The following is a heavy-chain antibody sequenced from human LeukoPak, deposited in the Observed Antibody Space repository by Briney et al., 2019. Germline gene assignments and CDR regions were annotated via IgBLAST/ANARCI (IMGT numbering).Heavy chain of an antibody. D-gene: IGHD3-10*01. CDR3: ASLSLKISITMVRGDKARGMDV. J-gene: IGHJ6*02. Sequence: PGGSLRLSCAASGFTFSNYAMSWVRQAPGKGLEWVSTISGTGGSTYYADSVKGRFTISRDNSKNTLYLQINSLRAEDTAVYYCASLSLKISITMVRGDKARGMDVWGQGTTVTVSS. CDR2: ISGTGGST. CDR1: GFTFSNYA. V-gene: IGHV3-23*01.